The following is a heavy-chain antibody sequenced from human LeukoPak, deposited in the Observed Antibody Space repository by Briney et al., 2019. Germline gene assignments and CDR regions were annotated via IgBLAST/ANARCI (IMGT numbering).Heavy chain of an antibody. V-gene: IGHV3-30*18. CDR2: ILHDGGNE. CDR3: AKDYSSYFDTSGYYRSWFDS. D-gene: IGHD3-22*01. CDR1: GFTFSRYA. Sequence: PGGSLRLSCAASGFTFSRYAMHWLRQAPGKGLEWGAVILHDGGNEHYTDSVKGRFTISRDNSKNTLYLQMNSLRAEDTAVYYCAKDYSSYFDTSGYYRSWFDSWGQGTLITVSS. J-gene: IGHJ5*01.